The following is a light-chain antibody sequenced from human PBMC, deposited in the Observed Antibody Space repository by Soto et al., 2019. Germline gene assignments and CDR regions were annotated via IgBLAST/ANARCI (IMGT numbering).Light chain of an antibody. Sequence: QPVLTQPASVSGSPGQSITISCTGTSSDVVAYNYVSWYQQHPDKAPKLMIYEASNRPSGVSNRFSGSQSGNTASLTISRLQAEDEADYYCSSYTISSTLVVFGGGTKLTVL. V-gene: IGLV2-14*01. CDR1: SSDVVAYNY. J-gene: IGLJ2*01. CDR2: EAS. CDR3: SSYTISSTLVV.